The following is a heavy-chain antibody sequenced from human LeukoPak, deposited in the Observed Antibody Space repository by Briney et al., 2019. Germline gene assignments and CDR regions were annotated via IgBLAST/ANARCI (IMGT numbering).Heavy chain of an antibody. Sequence: GGSLTLSCAASGFTFSGYGMSWVPRAPGKGLGGVAFIRNDGTKAYHADSVKGRFSISRDNPKNTLYLQMNSLSVEDTAIYYCVKALGGSGSYWGQGTSVIVSS. CDR3: VKALGGSGSY. CDR2: IRNDGTKA. D-gene: IGHD3-10*01. CDR1: GFTFSGYG. J-gene: IGHJ4*02. V-gene: IGHV3-30*02.